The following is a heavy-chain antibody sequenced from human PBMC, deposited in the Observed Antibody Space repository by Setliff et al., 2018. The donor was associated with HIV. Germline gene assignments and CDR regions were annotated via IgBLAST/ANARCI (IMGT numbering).Heavy chain of an antibody. CDR3: ARRDYYDNHYFDY. D-gene: IGHD3-22*01. CDR1: GYNFINYW. J-gene: IGHJ4*02. CDR2: IYPGDSET. V-gene: IGHV5-51*01. Sequence: PGESLKISCKGSGYNFINYWIGRVRQMPGKGLEWMGIIYPGDSETRYSPSFQGQVTISSDKSISTAYLQWSSLRASDTAMYYWARRDYYDNHYFDYWGQGTLVTVSS.